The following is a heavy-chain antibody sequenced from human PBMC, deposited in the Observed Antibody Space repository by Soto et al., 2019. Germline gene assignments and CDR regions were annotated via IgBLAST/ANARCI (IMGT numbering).Heavy chain of an antibody. J-gene: IGHJ4*02. CDR2: ISTSSSYI. CDR3: AKGETWNPLDY. V-gene: IGHV3-21*01. CDR1: GFSFNTYS. D-gene: IGHD1-1*01. Sequence: PGGSLRLSCAASGFSFNTYSMNWVRQAPGKGLEWVSTISTSSSYIFYADSVKGRFTISRDNANNSLYLEMSSLRAEDTAVYYCAKGETWNPLDYWGQGTLVTVSS.